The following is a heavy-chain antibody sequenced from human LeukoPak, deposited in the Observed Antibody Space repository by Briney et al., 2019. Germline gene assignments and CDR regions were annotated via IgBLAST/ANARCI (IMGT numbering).Heavy chain of an antibody. CDR1: GFTFSSYW. CDR3: ASFVRGCGGDCYPRDDAFDI. V-gene: IGHV3-7*01. Sequence: GGSLRLSCAASGFTFSSYWMSWVRQAPGKGLEWVANIKQDGSEKYYVDSVKGRFTISRDNAKNSLYLQMNSLRAEDTAVYYCASFVRGCGGDCYPRDDAFDIWGQGTMVTVSS. D-gene: IGHD2-21*02. CDR2: IKQDGSEK. J-gene: IGHJ3*02.